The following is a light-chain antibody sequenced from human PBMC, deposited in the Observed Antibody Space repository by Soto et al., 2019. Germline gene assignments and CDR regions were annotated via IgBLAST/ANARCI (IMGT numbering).Light chain of an antibody. J-gene: IGKJ1*01. CDR2: ATS. CDR1: QGIGSD. V-gene: IGKV1-17*02. Sequence: DIQMTQSPSSLSASVGDRVTITCRASQGIGSDAGWYQQKPGKPPKRLIYATSILQSGIPSRFSGGGSGTEFTFTISNLQPEDFATYYCVQHNSYPRTFGQGTKVDIK. CDR3: VQHNSYPRT.